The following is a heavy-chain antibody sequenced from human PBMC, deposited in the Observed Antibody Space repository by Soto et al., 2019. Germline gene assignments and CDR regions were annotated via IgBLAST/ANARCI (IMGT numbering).Heavy chain of an antibody. CDR3: IRGYSYGTYGMDV. J-gene: IGHJ6*02. CDR1: GYSFTSYW. Sequence: GESLKISCKGSGYSFTSYWIGWVRQMPGKGLEWMGIIYPGDSDTRYSPSFQGQVTISADKSISTAYLQWSSLKASDTAMYYCIRGYSYGTYGMDVCGQGPTVTVYS. D-gene: IGHD5-18*01. V-gene: IGHV5-51*01. CDR2: IYPGDSDT.